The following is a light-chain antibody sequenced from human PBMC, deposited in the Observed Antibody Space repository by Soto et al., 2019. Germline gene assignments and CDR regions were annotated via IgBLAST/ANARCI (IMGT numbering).Light chain of an antibody. CDR2: DAS. V-gene: IGKV1-33*01. J-gene: IGKJ4*01. CDR1: QDINNY. CDR3: QQYDNLPLT. Sequence: DIQMTQSPSSLSASVGDKVTITCQASQDINNYLNWYQQKAGRAPKLLIYDASNLETGVPSRFSGSGSGTDFIFTISSLQPEDIATYYCQQYDNLPLTFGGGTKVDIK.